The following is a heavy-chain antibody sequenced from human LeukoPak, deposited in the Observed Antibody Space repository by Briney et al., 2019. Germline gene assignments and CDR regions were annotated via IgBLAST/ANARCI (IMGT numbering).Heavy chain of an antibody. D-gene: IGHD4-11*01. V-gene: IGHV3-30-3*01. Sequence: GGSLRLSCAASGFTFSSYAMHWVRQAPGKGLEWVAVISYDGSNKYYADSVKGRFTISRDNSKNTLYLQMNSLRAEDTAVYYCARPMGHDYSNYRLDYWGQGTLVTVSS. CDR1: GFTFSSYA. J-gene: IGHJ4*02. CDR3: ARPMGHDYSNYRLDY. CDR2: ISYDGSNK.